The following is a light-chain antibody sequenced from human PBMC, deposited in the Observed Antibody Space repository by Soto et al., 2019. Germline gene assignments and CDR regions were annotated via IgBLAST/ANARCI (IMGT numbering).Light chain of an antibody. CDR3: MQVSHFPNT. J-gene: IGKJ2*01. Sequence: DVVMTQSPLETPVPLGRPPSISCRSSLGLVHSDGNTYLSWLQQRPGQPPRLLIYKISNRFSGVPDRFSGSGAGTDFTLRISRVEAEDVGVYYCMQVSHFPNTFGQGTKVDIK. CDR1: LGLVHSDGNTY. CDR2: KIS. V-gene: IGKV2-24*01.